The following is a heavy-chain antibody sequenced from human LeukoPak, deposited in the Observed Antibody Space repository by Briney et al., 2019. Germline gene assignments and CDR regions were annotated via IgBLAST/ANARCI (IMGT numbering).Heavy chain of an antibody. CDR1: GGSFSGYY. J-gene: IGHJ6*02. CDR3: ASGGYSGYGYYYYGMDV. V-gene: IGHV4-34*01. Sequence: PSETLSLTCAVYGGSFSGYYWSWIRQPPGKGLEWIGEINHSGSTNYNPSLKSRVTISVDTSKNQFSLKLSSVTAADTAVYYCASGGYSGYGYYYYGMDVWGQGTTVTVSS. CDR2: INHSGST. D-gene: IGHD5-12*01.